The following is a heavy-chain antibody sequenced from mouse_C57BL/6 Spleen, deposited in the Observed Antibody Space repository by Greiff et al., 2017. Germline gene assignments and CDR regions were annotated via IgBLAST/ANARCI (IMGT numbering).Heavy chain of an antibody. CDR2: IWRGGRT. D-gene: IGHD4-1*01. Sequence: QVQLQQSGPGLVQPSQSLSITCTVSGFSLTSYGVHWVRQSPGKGLEWLGVIWRGGRTDYNGAFMFRLSITKDNSKSQVFIKMNSLQADDTAIYYCAKTGQLTGTWYFDVWGTETTVTVSS. V-gene: IGHV2-5*01. CDR1: GFSLTSYG. J-gene: IGHJ1*03. CDR3: AKTGQLTGTWYFDV.